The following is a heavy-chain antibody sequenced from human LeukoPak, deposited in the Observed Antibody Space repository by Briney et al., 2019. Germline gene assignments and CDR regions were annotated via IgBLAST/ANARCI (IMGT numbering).Heavy chain of an antibody. CDR2: MNPNSGNT. CDR1: GYTFTSYD. J-gene: IGHJ6*02. CDR3: ARVEAGGSSWYSRGFYYYYYGMDV. V-gene: IGHV1-8*01. Sequence: ASVKVSCKASGYTFTSYDINWVRQATGQGLEWMGWMNPNSGNTGYAQKFQGRVTMTRNTSISTAYMELSSLRSEDTAVYYCARVEAGGSSWYSRGFYYYYYGMDVWGQGTTVTVSS. D-gene: IGHD6-13*01.